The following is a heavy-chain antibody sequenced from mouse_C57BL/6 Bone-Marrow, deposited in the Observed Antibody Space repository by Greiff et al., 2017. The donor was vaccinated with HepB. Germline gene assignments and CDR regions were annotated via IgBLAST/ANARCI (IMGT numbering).Heavy chain of an antibody. V-gene: IGHV1-82*01. J-gene: IGHJ4*01. Sequence: QVQLQQSGPELVKPGASVKISCKASGYAFSSSWMNWVKQRPGKGLEWIGRIYPGDGDTNYNGKFKGKATLTADKSSSTAYMQLSSLTSEDSAVYFCASYYMDYWGQGTSVTVSS. CDR1: GYAFSSSW. CDR2: IYPGDGDT. CDR3: ASYYMDY. D-gene: IGHD1-1*01.